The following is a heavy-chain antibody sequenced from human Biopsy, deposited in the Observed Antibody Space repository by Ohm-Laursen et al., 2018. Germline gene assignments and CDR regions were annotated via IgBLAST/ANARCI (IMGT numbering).Heavy chain of an antibody. Sequence: GSLRLSCTASGFTFGDYYMSWIRQAPGKGLEWLSYISGSGVTKMYADSVKGRFTVSRDNAKNSLYLEMNNLTVEDTAVYYCATDGAGSYNEKWGQGTLVSASS. CDR1: GFTFGDYY. CDR3: ATDGAGSYNEK. D-gene: IGHD3-10*01. V-gene: IGHV3-11*01. CDR2: ISGSGVTK. J-gene: IGHJ4*02.